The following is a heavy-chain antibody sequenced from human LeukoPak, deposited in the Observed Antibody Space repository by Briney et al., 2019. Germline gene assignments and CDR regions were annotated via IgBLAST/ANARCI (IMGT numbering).Heavy chain of an antibody. J-gene: IGHJ4*02. CDR3: ARAAFTFGGVSVKKSYFDY. CDR1: RYTFTGYY. V-gene: IGHV1-2*02. CDR2: NNHNRGDT. D-gene: IGHD3-16*02. Sequence: ASVKVSCKASRYTFTGYYMHCVRPAPGQGLEWMGWNNHNRGDTNYAQKFQGRVTMTRDTSISTAYMELSRLRSDDTAVYSCARAAFTFGGVSVKKSYFDYWGQGTLVTVSS.